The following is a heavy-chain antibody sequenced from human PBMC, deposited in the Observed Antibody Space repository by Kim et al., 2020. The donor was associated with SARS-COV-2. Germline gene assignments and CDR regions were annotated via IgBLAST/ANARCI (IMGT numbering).Heavy chain of an antibody. CDR3: ARARTGDTDY. V-gene: IGHV4-34*01. CDR1: GGSFSGYY. D-gene: IGHD3-16*01. CDR2: INHSGST. J-gene: IGHJ4*02. Sequence: SETLSLTCAVYGGSFSGYYWSWIRQPPGKGLEWIGEINHSGSTNYNPSLKSRVTISVDTSKNQFSLKLSSVTAADTAVYYCARARTGDTDYWGQGTLVTVSS.